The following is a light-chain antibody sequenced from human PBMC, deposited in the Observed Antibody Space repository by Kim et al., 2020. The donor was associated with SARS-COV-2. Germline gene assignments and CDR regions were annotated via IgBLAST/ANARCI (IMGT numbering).Light chain of an antibody. V-gene: IGKV1-39*01. CDR1: QTIYKY. CDR3: QQSYTTPT. J-gene: IGKJ1*01. Sequence: LSASVGDRVTITCRADQTIYKYLNWYQQKPGKPPTLLIYGVSTLESGVPSRFSGRGFGTDFSLTISSLQPEDFATYFCQQSYTTPTFGQGTKLEI. CDR2: GVS.